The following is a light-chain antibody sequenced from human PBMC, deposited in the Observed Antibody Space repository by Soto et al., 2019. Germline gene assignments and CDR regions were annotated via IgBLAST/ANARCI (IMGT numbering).Light chain of an antibody. CDR1: QDISNY. V-gene: IGKV1-33*01. Sequence: DIQMTQSPSSLSASVGDRITITCQARQDISNYLNWYQQKPGKAPKLLIYDASNLETGVPSRFSGSGSGTDFTFTISSLRPEDIATYFCQQYDSLPPTFGPGTKVDFK. J-gene: IGKJ3*01. CDR2: DAS. CDR3: QQYDSLPPT.